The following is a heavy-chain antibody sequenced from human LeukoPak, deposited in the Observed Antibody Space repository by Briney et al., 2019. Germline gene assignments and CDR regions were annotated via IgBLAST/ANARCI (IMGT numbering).Heavy chain of an antibody. CDR3: ARSKYYYGSGSSWTSFDY. J-gene: IGHJ4*02. D-gene: IGHD3-10*01. Sequence: PSETLSLTCTVSGDSFSYGDYYWSWIRQPAGKGLEWIGRIYTSGSTNYNPSLKSRVTMSVDTSKNQFSLKLSSVTAADTAVYYCARSKYYYGSGSSWTSFDYWGQGTLVTVSS. V-gene: IGHV4-61*02. CDR1: GDSFSYGDYY. CDR2: IYTSGST.